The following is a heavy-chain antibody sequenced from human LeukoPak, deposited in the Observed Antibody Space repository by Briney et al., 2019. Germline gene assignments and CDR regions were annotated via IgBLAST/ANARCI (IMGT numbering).Heavy chain of an antibody. CDR2: ISGGA. CDR3: ARQDWGIDY. J-gene: IGHJ4*02. Sequence: SETLSLTCTVSGGSINSGGYYWSWIRQPPGQGLEWIGYISGGAYYNPSLKSRVTISVDTSKNQFSLKLSSVTAADTAVYYCARQDWGIDYWGQGTLVTVSS. CDR1: GGSINSGGYY. V-gene: IGHV4-61*08. D-gene: IGHD7-27*01.